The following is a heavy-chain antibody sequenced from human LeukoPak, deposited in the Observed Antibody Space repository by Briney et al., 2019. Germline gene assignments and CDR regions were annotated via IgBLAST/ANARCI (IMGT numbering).Heavy chain of an antibody. D-gene: IGHD3-22*01. J-gene: IGHJ4*02. V-gene: IGHV3-23*01. CDR1: GFTFSSYA. Sequence: GGSLRLSCAVSGFTFSSYAMSWVRQAPGKGLEWVSGISGSGDSTYYADSVKGRFTISRDNSKNTLYLQVNSLRAEDTAVYYCAKKSYYYDSTGYYDYWGQGTLVTASS. CDR2: ISGSGDST. CDR3: AKKSYYYDSTGYYDY.